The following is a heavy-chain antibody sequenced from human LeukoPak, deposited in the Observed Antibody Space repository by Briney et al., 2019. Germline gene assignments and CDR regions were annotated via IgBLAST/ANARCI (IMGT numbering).Heavy chain of an antibody. Sequence: GGSLRLSCAVSGFTFSSYAMSWVRQAPGKGLEWVSAITGSGGSTYYADSVKGRFTISRDNSKNTLYLQMNSLRAEDTAVFYCAKIPTRYSSAETAWGQGTLVTVSS. V-gene: IGHV3-23*01. CDR1: GFTFSSYA. CDR3: AKIPTRYSSAETA. CDR2: ITGSGGST. J-gene: IGHJ5*02. D-gene: IGHD6-19*01.